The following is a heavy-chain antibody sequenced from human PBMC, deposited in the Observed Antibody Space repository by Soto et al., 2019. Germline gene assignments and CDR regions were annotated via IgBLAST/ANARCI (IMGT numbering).Heavy chain of an antibody. CDR3: AKIGYCGGDCYYY. V-gene: IGHV3-23*01. Sequence: EVQLLESGGGLVQPGGSLRLSCAASGFTFSSYAMNWVRQAPGKGLEWVSLITGSSDNTYYADSVKGRFTISRDNSKNTLYLQMNSLRAEDTAVYYCAKIGYCGGDCYYYWGQGTLVTVSS. CDR2: ITGSSDNT. J-gene: IGHJ4*02. D-gene: IGHD2-21*02. CDR1: GFTFSSYA.